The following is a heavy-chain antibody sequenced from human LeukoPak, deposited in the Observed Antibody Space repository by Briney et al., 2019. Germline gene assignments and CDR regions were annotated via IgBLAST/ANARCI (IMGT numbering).Heavy chain of an antibody. CDR3: GTEALDF. V-gene: IGHV3-30*02. Sequence: GGSLRLSCAASAFTFSTYGMHCVRQAPGKGLEWVAFERYDGSDKYYADSVKGRFTISRDNSKNTLYLQMNSLRAEDTAVYYCGTEALDFWGQGTLVTVSS. CDR1: AFTFSTYG. CDR2: ERYDGSDK. J-gene: IGHJ4*02.